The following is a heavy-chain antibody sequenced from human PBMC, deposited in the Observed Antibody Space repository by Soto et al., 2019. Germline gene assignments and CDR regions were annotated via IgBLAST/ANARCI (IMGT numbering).Heavy chain of an antibody. V-gene: IGHV4-4*07. Sequence: SETLSLTCTVSGGSISSYYWSWIRQPAGKGLEWIGRIYTSGSTNYNPSLKSRVTMSVDTSKNQFSLKLSFVTAADTAVYYCARDRGFLGGVVTNWFDPWGQGTLVTVSS. J-gene: IGHJ5*02. CDR2: IYTSGST. CDR3: ARDRGFLGGVVTNWFDP. CDR1: GGSISSYY. D-gene: IGHD3-3*01.